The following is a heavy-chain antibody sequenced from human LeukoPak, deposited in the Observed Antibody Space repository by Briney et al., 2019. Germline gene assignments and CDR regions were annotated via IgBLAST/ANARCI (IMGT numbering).Heavy chain of an antibody. CDR3: TKYGGSPANYFDS. Sequence: SETPSLTCTVSGDSISAYCWSWVRQPPGKGLEWIAFVHKTGSINYNPSLKSRATISMDTSNSQFSLHVNSVTAADTAVYYCTKYGGSPANYFDSWGPGTLVTVSP. CDR2: VHKTGSI. CDR1: GDSISAYC. J-gene: IGHJ4*02. V-gene: IGHV4-59*08. D-gene: IGHD1-26*01.